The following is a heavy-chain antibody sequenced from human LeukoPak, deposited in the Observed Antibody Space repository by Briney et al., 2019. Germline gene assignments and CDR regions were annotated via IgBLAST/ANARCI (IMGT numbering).Heavy chain of an antibody. CDR3: ARGALEYSSSWYNWFDP. J-gene: IGHJ5*02. CDR1: GFTFSSYW. D-gene: IGHD6-13*01. CDR2: INSDGSST. Sequence: GGSLRLSCAASGFTFSSYWMHWVRQAPGKGLVWVSRINSDGSSTSYADFVKGRFTISRDNAKNTLYLQMNSLRAEDTAVYYCARGALEYSSSWYNWFDPWGQGTLVTVSS. V-gene: IGHV3-74*01.